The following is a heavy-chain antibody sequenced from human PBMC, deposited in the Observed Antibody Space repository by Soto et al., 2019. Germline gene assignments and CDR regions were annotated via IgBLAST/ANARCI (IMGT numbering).Heavy chain of an antibody. V-gene: IGHV1-69*01. J-gene: IGHJ3*02. D-gene: IGHD3-22*01. CDR2: IIPIFGTA. CDR3: ARYVDYYYSSGYSAFDI. Sequence: QVQLVQSGAEVKKPGSSVKVSCKASGGTFSSYAISWVRQAPGQVLEWMGGIIPIFGTANYAQKFQGRVTITADESTSTAYMELSSLRSEDTAVYYCARYVDYYYSSGYSAFDIGGQGTMVTVSS. CDR1: GGTFSSYA.